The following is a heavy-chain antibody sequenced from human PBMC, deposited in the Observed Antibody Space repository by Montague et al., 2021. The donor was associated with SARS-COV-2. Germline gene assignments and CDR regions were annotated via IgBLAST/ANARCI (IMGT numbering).Heavy chain of an antibody. J-gene: IGHJ4*02. CDR3: ARFWCGCVDK. V-gene: IGHV4-59*12. D-gene: IGHD3-3*01. CDR1: GGSIRSYY. CDR2: IYYTGGT. Sequence: SETLSLTCSVSGGSIRSYYWSWIRLPPGKPLEWLGFIYYTGGTTHNPSLKSRVTISVDTSRKQFSLRLTSVTAADTAVYYCARFWCGCVDKWGQGTLVTVSS.